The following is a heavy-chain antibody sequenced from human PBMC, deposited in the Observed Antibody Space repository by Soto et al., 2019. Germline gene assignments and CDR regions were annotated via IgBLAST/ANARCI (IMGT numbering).Heavy chain of an antibody. J-gene: IGHJ4*02. V-gene: IGHV3-11*01. CDR1: GFTFSDYY. Sequence: GGSLRLSCAASGFTFSDYYMSWIRQAPGKGLEWVSYITSSGSSIYYADSVKGRFTISRDNAKNSLYLQMNSLRAEGTAVYYCARDKGQLVPADGYWGQGTLVTVSS. CDR3: ARDKGQLVPADGY. D-gene: IGHD6-6*01. CDR2: ITSSGSSI.